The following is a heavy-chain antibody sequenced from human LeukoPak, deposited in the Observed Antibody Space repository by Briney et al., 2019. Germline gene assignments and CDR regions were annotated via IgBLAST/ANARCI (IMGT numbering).Heavy chain of an antibody. D-gene: IGHD4/OR15-4a*01. CDR3: VRDLRTDYAFDS. J-gene: IGHJ4*02. Sequence: GGSLRLSCAASGFIFDDYGMTWVRQGPGKGLEWVSCINWDGYSIGYADSVRGRFTISRDNAKSTLYLQMNSLRPEDTALYYCVRDLRTDYAFDSWGQGTLVTVSS. CDR2: INWDGYSI. V-gene: IGHV3-20*04. CDR1: GFIFDDYG.